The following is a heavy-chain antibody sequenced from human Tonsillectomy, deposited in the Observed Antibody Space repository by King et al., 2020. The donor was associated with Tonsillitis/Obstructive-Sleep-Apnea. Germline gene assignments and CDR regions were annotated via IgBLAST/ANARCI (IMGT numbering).Heavy chain of an antibody. CDR3: ARGGDYSNT. Sequence: VQLPQWGAGLLKPSGTLSLTCAVYGGSFSGYYWSWIRQPPGKGLEWIGEINHSGSTNYNPSLKSRVTISVDTSKNQFSLKLSSVTAADTAVYYCARGGDYSNTWGQGTLVTVSS. V-gene: IGHV4-34*01. CDR2: INHSGST. CDR1: GGSFSGYY. J-gene: IGHJ5*02. D-gene: IGHD4-11*01.